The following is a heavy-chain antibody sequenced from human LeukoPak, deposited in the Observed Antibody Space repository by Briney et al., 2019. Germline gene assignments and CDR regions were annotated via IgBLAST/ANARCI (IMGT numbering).Heavy chain of an antibody. CDR1: GYTFTSYA. Sequence: ASVKVSCKASGYTFTSYAMNWVRQAPGQGLEWMGWINTDTGNPTYAQGFTGRFVFSLDTSVSTAYLQISSLKAEDTAVYYCARDRGSSGWYGTPLRYLFDYWGQGTLVTVSS. D-gene: IGHD6-19*01. V-gene: IGHV7-4-1*02. J-gene: IGHJ4*02. CDR3: ARDRGSSGWYGTPLRYLFDY. CDR2: INTDTGNP.